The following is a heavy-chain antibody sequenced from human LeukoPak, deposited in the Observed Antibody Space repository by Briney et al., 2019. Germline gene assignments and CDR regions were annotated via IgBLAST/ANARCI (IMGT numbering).Heavy chain of an antibody. J-gene: IGHJ5*02. Sequence: GGSLRLSCAASGFTFRDSAMSWVRQAPGKGLEWVSSISPPGTYIYYADSVKGRFTISRDKAKNSLYLQMNSLRAEDTAVYYCTIHMYDGYEGSSDTTMTRSPWGQGTLVTVSS. V-gene: IGHV3-21*01. CDR2: ISPPGTYI. CDR3: TIHMYDGYEGSSDTTMTRSP. D-gene: IGHD5-18*01. CDR1: GFTFRDSA.